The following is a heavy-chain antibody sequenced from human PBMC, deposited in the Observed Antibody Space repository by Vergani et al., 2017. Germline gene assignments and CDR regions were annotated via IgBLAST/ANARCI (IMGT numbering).Heavy chain of an antibody. CDR1: GYTFSNYY. Sequence: QVQVVQSGAEVKKSGASVKVSCKTSGYTFSNYYMHWVRQAPGQGLEWMGIINPSGGHTNYAQKFQGRVTMTRDTSTSTVYMELSSLRSEDTAVYYCARLGYSYGYWGWFDPWGQGTLVTVSS. CDR2: INPSGGHT. D-gene: IGHD5-18*01. J-gene: IGHJ5*02. CDR3: ARLGYSYGYWGWFDP. V-gene: IGHV1-46*01.